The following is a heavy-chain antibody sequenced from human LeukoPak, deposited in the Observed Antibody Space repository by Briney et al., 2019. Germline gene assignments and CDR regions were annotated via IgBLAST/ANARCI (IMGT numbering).Heavy chain of an antibody. Sequence: ASVKVSCKASGYTFIGSYMHWVRQAPGQGLEWMGWINPNSGGTNYAQKFLGRVTMTRDTSISTVYMELSRLRSDDTAVYYCARAGSYYLENWFDPWGQGTLVTVSS. CDR2: INPNSGGT. D-gene: IGHD3-10*01. V-gene: IGHV1-2*02. CDR3: ARAGSYYLENWFDP. J-gene: IGHJ5*02. CDR1: GYTFIGSY.